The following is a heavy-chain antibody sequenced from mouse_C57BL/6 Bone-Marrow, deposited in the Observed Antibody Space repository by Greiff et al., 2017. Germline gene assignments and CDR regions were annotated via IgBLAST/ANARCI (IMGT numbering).Heavy chain of an antibody. Sequence: VQLQQSGPELVKPGASVKMSCKASGYTFTDYNMHWVKQSHGKSLEWIGYINPNNGGTSYNQKFKGKATLTVNKSSSTAYMELRSLTSEDSAVSYCSRSLNYYGSSPWFAYWGQGTLVTVSA. D-gene: IGHD1-1*01. V-gene: IGHV1-22*01. CDR1: GYTFTDYN. J-gene: IGHJ3*01. CDR3: SRSLNYYGSSPWFAY. CDR2: INPNNGGT.